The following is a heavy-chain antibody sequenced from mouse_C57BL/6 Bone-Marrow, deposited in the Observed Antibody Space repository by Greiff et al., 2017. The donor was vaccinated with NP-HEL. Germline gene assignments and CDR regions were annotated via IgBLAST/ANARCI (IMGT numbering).Heavy chain of an antibody. CDR3: AKRDDYDEYFDV. CDR1: GFSLTSYG. D-gene: IGHD2-4*01. J-gene: IGHJ1*03. Sequence: QVHVKQSGPGLVQPSQSLSITCTVSGFSLTSYGVHWVRQSPGKGLEWLGVLWRGGSTDYNAAFMSRRSITKDNSKSQVFFKMNRLQADDTAIYYCAKRDDYDEYFDVWGTGTTVTVSS. CDR2: LWRGGST. V-gene: IGHV2-5*01.